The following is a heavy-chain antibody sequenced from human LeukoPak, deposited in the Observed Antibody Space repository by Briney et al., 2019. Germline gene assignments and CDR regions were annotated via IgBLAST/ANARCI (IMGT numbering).Heavy chain of an antibody. CDR2: IIPIFGTA. D-gene: IGHD3-22*01. V-gene: IGHV1-69*13. J-gene: IGHJ6*02. CDR1: GGTFSSYA. CDR3: ARDSLVVVITYYYYYGMDV. Sequence: GASVKVSCKASGGTFSSYAISWVRQAPGQGLEWMGGIIPIFGTANYAQKFQGRVTITADESTSTAYMELSSLRSEDTAVYYCARDSLVVVITYYYYYGMDVWGQGTRVNV.